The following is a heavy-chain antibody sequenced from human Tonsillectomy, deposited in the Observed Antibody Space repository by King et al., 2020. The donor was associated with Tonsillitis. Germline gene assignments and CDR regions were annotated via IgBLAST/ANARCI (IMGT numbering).Heavy chain of an antibody. CDR3: SGREDAGYMDV. CDR2: IIPIFETP. J-gene: IGHJ6*03. Sequence: QLVQSGAEVKKPGSSVKVSCKASGGTFSSYAFSWVRQAPGQGLEWMGGIIPIFETPHYGQKFQDRVTITADESTRTTYMQLSSLSSEDTAVYYWSGREDAGYMDVWGRGTSVTVSS. D-gene: IGHD3-10*01. V-gene: IGHV1-69*01. CDR1: GGTFSSYA.